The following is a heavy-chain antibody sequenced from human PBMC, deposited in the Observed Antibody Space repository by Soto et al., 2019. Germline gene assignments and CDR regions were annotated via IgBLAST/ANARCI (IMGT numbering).Heavy chain of an antibody. V-gene: IGHV3-48*02. CDR1: GFTFSSYS. CDR2: VSSSSTI. J-gene: IGHJ6*02. CDR3: ARKGVEAYHSSSALRYYYGMDV. Sequence: GGSLRLSCAASGFTFSSYSMNWVRQAPGKGLEWVSYVSSSSTIYYADSVKGRFTISRDNAKNSLYLQMNSLRDEDTAVYYCARKGVEAYHSSSALRYYYGMDVWGQGTTVTVSS. D-gene: IGHD6-6*01.